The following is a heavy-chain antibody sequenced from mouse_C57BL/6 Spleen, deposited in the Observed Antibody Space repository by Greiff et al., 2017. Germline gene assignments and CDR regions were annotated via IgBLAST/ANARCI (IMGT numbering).Heavy chain of an antibody. V-gene: IGHV1-59*01. CDR2: IDPSDSYT. Sequence: VQLQQPGAELVRPGTSVKLSCKASGYTFTSYWMHWVKQRPGQGLEWIGVIDPSDSYTNYNQKFKGKATLTVDTSSSTAYMQLSSLTSEDSAVYYCARRGYGSSYDWYFDVWGTGTTVTVSS. CDR3: ARRGYGSSYDWYFDV. CDR1: GYTFTSYW. D-gene: IGHD1-1*01. J-gene: IGHJ1*03.